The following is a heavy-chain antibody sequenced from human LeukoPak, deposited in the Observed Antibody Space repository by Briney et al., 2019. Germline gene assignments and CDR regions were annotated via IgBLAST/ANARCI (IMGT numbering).Heavy chain of an antibody. CDR2: IYYSGST. CDR3: ARQDYYVSGGYYYYMDV. Sequence: SETLSLTCTVSGGSISSSSYYWGWIRQPPGKGLEWIGSIYYSGSTYYNPSLKSRVTISVDTSKNPFSLKLSSVTAADTAVYYCARQDYYVSGGYYYYMDVWGKGTTVTVSS. J-gene: IGHJ6*03. CDR1: GGSISSSSYY. D-gene: IGHD3-10*02. V-gene: IGHV4-39*01.